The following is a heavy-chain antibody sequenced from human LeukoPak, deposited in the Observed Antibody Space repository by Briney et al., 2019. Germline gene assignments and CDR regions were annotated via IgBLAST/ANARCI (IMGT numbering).Heavy chain of an antibody. CDR2: IWYDGSNK. V-gene: IGHV3-33*01. D-gene: IGHD3-16*02. J-gene: IGHJ4*02. Sequence: GRSLRLSCAASGFTFSSYGMHWVRQAPGKGLERVAGIWYDGSNKYSADSVKGRFTISRDNSKNTLYLQMNSLRAEDTAAYYCARSRRVGGVIVPFDYWGQGTLVTVSS. CDR3: ARSRRVGGVIVPFDY. CDR1: GFTFSSYG.